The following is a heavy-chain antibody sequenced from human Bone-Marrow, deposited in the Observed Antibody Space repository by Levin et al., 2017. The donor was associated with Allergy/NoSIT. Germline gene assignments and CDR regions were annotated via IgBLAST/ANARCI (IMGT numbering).Heavy chain of an antibody. CDR3: AKDPYGIVATNSDEGY. V-gene: IGHV3-30*18. J-gene: IGHJ4*02. D-gene: IGHD1-26*01. CDR1: GFTFSNYG. Sequence: GESLKISCEASGFTFSNYGMHWVRQAPGKGLEWVALISFDGSEKNSAASVKGRFTISRDNSKNILYLQMNSLRPEDTAVYYCAKDPYGIVATNSDEGYWGQGTLVTVSS. CDR2: ISFDGSEK.